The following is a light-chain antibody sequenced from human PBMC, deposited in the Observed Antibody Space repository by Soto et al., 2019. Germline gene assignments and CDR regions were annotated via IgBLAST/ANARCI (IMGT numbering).Light chain of an antibody. Sequence: QSVLTQPPSVSAAPGQKVIISCSGSSSNIGDNYVSWYQQLPGTAPKLLIYDNNKRPSGIPDRFSASKSGTSATLGITGLQTGDEADYYCGAWDLSLSAGVFGGGTKVTVL. CDR1: SSNIGDNY. V-gene: IGLV1-51*01. CDR2: DNN. J-gene: IGLJ3*02. CDR3: GAWDLSLSAGV.